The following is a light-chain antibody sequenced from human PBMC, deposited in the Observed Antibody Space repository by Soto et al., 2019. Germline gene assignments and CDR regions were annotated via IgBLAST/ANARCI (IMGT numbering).Light chain of an antibody. CDR1: SSDVGSYNL. CDR3: SSYAGSSTFYV. Sequence: QSVLTQPASVSGSPGQSITISCTGTSSDVGSYNLVSWYQQHPGKAPKLMIYEVSKRPSGVSNRFSGSKSGNTASLTISGLQAEDEADYYRSSYAGSSTFYVFGTGTKVTVL. V-gene: IGLV2-23*02. J-gene: IGLJ1*01. CDR2: EVS.